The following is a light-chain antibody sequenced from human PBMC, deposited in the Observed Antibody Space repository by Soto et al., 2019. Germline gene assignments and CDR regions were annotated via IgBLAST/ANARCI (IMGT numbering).Light chain of an antibody. CDR1: QDISDV. CDR3: QQFYDLPIT. V-gene: IGKV1-33*01. J-gene: IGKJ5*01. Sequence: DIQMTQSPSSLSASVGDRVTITCQASQDISDVLNWYQQKPGKAPKVLIYDASKLQTGVPSRFSGRGSGKDFTFTISCLQPDDSGTYFCQQFYDLPITFGQGTRLDIK. CDR2: DAS.